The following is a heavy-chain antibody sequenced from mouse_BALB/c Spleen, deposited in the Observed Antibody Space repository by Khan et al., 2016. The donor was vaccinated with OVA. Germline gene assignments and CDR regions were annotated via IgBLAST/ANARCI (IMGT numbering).Heavy chain of an antibody. D-gene: IGHD2-12*01. V-gene: IGHV9-4*02. CDR2: INTHSGVP. Sequence: QIQLVQSGPELKKPGETVRISCKASGYTFTTAGIQWVQKMPGKGLKWIGRINTHSGVPKYAEDFTGRFAFSLEISVNTAYLQITNLKNEDTATYFCAREGAAYYKNDGSAMEYWGQGTSVTVSS. CDR3: AREGAAYYKNDGSAMEY. J-gene: IGHJ4*01. CDR1: GYTFTTAG.